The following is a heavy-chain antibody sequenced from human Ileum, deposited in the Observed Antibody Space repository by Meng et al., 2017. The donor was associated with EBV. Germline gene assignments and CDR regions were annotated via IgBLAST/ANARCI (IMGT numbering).Heavy chain of an antibody. J-gene: IGHJ5*02. D-gene: IGHD1-14*01. V-gene: IGHV7-4-1*01. CDR2: INTNTGNP. Sequence: QVQLVQSGSALKKPEASMKVSCKASGFTFVRYTLNWVRQAPGQGLEWMGWINTNTGNPTYAQGFTGRFVFSLDTSVSTAYLQICSLRSEDTAVYYCARDSSPPRPHPGWFDPWGQGTLVTVSS. CDR3: ARDSSPPRPHPGWFDP. CDR1: GFTFVRYT.